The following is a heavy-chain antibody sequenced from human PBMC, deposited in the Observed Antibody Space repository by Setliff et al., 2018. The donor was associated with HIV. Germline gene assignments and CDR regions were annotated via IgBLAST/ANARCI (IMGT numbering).Heavy chain of an antibody. Sequence: SETLSLTCSVSAYSIIINEWWGWIRQTPGKGLEWIGYIHYGGVTHYNSSLKSRVTISIDTSKNQFSLRLSSVTAVDTAVYYCVRVNYVRAYNNWFDPWGQGILVTVSS. D-gene: IGHD4-4*01. CDR1: AYSIIINEW. CDR2: IHYGGVT. V-gene: IGHV4-28*03. J-gene: IGHJ5*02. CDR3: VRVNYVRAYNNWFDP.